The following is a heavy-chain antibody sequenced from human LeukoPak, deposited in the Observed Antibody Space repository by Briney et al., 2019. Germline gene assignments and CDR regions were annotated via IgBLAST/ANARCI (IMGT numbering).Heavy chain of an antibody. CDR1: VGSISSSSYY. Sequence: SETLSLTCTVSVGSISSSSYYWGWIRQPPGKGLEWIGSIYYSGTTYYNPSLKSRVTISVDTSKNQFSLKQTSVTAADTAVYYCAKLRDTSENNYWGQGTLVTVSS. CDR3: AKLRDTSENNY. CDR2: IYYSGTT. J-gene: IGHJ4*02. V-gene: IGHV4-39*01. D-gene: IGHD3-10*01.